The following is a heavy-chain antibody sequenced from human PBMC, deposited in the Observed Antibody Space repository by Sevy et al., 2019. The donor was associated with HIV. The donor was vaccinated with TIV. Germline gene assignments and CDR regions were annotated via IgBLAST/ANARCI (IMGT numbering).Heavy chain of an antibody. CDR2: ISYDGSNK. Sequence: GGSLRLSCAASGFTFSSYAMHWVRQAPGKGLEWVAVISYDGSNKYYAHSVKGRFTISRDNSKNTLYLQMNSLRAEDTAVYYCARARGPYYDFWSGYPWGQGTLVTVSS. J-gene: IGHJ5*02. CDR1: GFTFSSYA. D-gene: IGHD3-3*01. V-gene: IGHV3-30*04. CDR3: ARARGPYYDFWSGYP.